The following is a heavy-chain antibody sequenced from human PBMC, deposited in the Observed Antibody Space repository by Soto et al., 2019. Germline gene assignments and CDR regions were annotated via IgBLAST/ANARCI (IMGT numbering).Heavy chain of an antibody. V-gene: IGHV4-4*02. D-gene: IGHD2-15*01. Sequence: QVQLQESGPGLVKPSGTLSLTCAVSGGSISSSNWWSWVRQPPGKGLEWIGEIHHSGSTNYNPSLKSRVTISVDKSKNQFSLKLSSVTAADTAVYYCARSGRYCSGGSCYSYWGQGTLVTVSS. CDR3: ARSGRYCSGGSCYSY. J-gene: IGHJ4*02. CDR1: GGSISSSNW. CDR2: IHHSGST.